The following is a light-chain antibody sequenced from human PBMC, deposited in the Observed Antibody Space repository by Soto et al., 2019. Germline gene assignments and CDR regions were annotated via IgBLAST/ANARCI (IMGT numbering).Light chain of an antibody. Sequence: EIVLTQSPGTLSLSPGERATLSCRASQSVDSNYLTWYQQKPGQAPRLLIYDASSRATGIPDRFSGSGSGTDFTLTISRLELEEFAVYYCQQYGSSPPVTFGGGTKVEIK. V-gene: IGKV3-20*01. CDR3: QQYGSSPPVT. J-gene: IGKJ4*01. CDR2: DAS. CDR1: QSVDSNY.